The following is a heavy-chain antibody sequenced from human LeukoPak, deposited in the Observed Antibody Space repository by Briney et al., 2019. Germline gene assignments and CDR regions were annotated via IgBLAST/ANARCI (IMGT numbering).Heavy chain of an antibody. J-gene: IGHJ3*02. CDR2: IKQDVSEK. CDR1: GFTFDDNG. D-gene: IGHD3-3*01. Sequence: GGSLRLSCAASGFTFDDNGMSWVRQAPGKGLEWVANIKQDVSEKYYVDSVKGRFTISRDNAKNSLYLQMNSLRAEDTAVYYCARAPEWGGYDAFDIWGQGTMVTVSS. V-gene: IGHV3-7*01. CDR3: ARAPEWGGYDAFDI.